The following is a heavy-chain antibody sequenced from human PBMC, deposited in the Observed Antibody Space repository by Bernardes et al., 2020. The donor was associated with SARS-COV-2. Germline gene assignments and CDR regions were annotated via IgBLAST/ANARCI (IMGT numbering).Heavy chain of an antibody. V-gene: IGHV3-30*18. CDR3: AKDWTRAAGYYYYGMDV. Sequence: GGSLRLSCAASGFTFSSYGMHWVRQAPGKGLEWVAVISYDGSNKYYADSVKGRFTISRDNSKNTLYLQMNSLRAEDTAVYYCAKDWTRAAGYYYYGMDVWGQGTTVTVSS. J-gene: IGHJ6*02. CDR1: GFTFSSYG. D-gene: IGHD6-25*01. CDR2: ISYDGSNK.